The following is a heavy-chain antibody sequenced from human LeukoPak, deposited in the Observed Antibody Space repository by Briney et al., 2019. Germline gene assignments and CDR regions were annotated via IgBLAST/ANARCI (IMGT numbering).Heavy chain of an antibody. D-gene: IGHD3-10*01. CDR3: GRDRGFREFISYYFDY. CDR2: IKQDGSEK. CDR1: GFTFSSYW. J-gene: IGHJ4*02. Sequence: GGSLRLSCAASGFTFSSYWMSWVRQAPGKGLEWVANIKQDGSEKYYVDSVKGRFTISIENAKNSRYLQMNSLRGEGTAVYYCGRDRGFREFISYYFDYWGQGTLVTVSS. V-gene: IGHV3-7*01.